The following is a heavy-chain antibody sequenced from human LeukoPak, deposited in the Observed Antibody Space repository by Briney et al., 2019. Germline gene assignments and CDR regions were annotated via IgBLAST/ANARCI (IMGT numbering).Heavy chain of an antibody. CDR3: ASPGYSGYEAPLNY. D-gene: IGHD5-12*01. CDR2: IIPILGIA. Sequence: GASVKVSCKASGGTISSYAISWVRQAPGQGLEWMGRIIPILGIANYAQKFQGRVTITADKSTSTAYMELSSLRSEDTAVYYCASPGYSGYEAPLNYWGQGTLVTVSS. CDR1: GGTISSYA. J-gene: IGHJ4*02. V-gene: IGHV1-69*04.